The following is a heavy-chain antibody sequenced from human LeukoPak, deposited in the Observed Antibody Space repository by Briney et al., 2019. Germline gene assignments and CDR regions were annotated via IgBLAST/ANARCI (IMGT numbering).Heavy chain of an antibody. D-gene: IGHD4-17*01. CDR2: IYTSGST. Sequence: SETLSLTCTVSGGSISSYYWSWIRRPAGKGLEWIGRIYTSGSTNYNPSLKSRVTISVDKSKNQFSLKLSSVTAADTAVYYCAGRDYVDPSFDYWGQGTLVTVSS. J-gene: IGHJ4*02. CDR1: GGSISSYY. V-gene: IGHV4-4*07. CDR3: AGRDYVDPSFDY.